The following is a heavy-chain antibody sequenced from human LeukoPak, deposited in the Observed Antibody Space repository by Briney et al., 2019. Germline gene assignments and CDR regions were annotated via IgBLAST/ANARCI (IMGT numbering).Heavy chain of an antibody. J-gene: IGHJ4*02. Sequence: PGGSLRLSCAASGFTFDDYAMHWVRQAPGKGLEWVSGISWNSGSIGYADSVKGRFTISRDNAKNSLYLQMNSLRAEDTAVYYCASETLWFGDWGQGTLVTVSS. CDR1: GFTFDDYA. CDR2: ISWNSGSI. V-gene: IGHV3-9*01. CDR3: ASETLWFGD. D-gene: IGHD3-10*01.